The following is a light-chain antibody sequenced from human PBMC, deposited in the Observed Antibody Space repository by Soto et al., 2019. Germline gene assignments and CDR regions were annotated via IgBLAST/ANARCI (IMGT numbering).Light chain of an antibody. J-gene: IGKJ1*01. CDR2: AAS. Sequence: DIQMTQSPSTLSGSLGDRVTITCRASQTISSWLAWYQQKPGKAPKLLIYAASTRQSGVPSRFSGSGSGTDFTLTISSLQPEDVATYYCQKYSSAPQTFGQGTKVDIK. V-gene: IGKV1-27*01. CDR3: QKYSSAPQT. CDR1: QTISSW.